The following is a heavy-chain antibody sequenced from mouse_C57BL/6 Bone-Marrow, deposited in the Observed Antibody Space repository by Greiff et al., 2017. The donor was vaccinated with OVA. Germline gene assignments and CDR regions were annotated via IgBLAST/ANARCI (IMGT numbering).Heavy chain of an antibody. CDR1: GYTFTSYG. Sequence: VKLMESGAELARPGASVKLSCKASGYTFTSYGISWVKQRTGQGLEWIGEIYPRSGNTYYNEKFKGKATLTADKSSSTAYMELRSLTSEDSAVYFCLYYGSPLLDYWGQGTTLTVSS. CDR2: IYPRSGNT. J-gene: IGHJ2*01. V-gene: IGHV1-81*01. CDR3: LYYGSPLLDY. D-gene: IGHD1-1*01.